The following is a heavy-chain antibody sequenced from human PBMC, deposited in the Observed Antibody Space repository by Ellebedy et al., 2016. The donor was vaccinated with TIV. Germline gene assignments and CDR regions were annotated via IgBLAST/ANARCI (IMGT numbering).Heavy chain of an antibody. D-gene: IGHD2-8*01. V-gene: IGHV3-48*04. CDR2: ISSTSSTI. CDR1: GFTFSTYT. CDR3: ARGYASPNY. J-gene: IGHJ4*02. Sequence: PGGSLRLSCAASGFTFSTYTMNWVRQAPGKGLEWVSYISSTSSTIYYADSVRGRFAISRDNAKNSLYLQMNSLRAEDTAVYYCARGYASPNYWGQGTLVTVSS.